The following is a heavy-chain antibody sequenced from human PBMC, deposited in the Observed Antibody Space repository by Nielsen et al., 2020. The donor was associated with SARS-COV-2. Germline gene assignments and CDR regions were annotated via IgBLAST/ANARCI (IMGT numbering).Heavy chain of an antibody. J-gene: IGHJ4*02. CDR2: ITGSGGGT. V-gene: IGHV3-23*01. CDR3: ATGDYYDSSGYYDLDY. D-gene: IGHD3-22*01. CDR1: GFAFSSYA. Sequence: GESLKISCVGSGFAFSSYAMSWVRQAPGKGLQWVSSITGSGGGTHSADSVKGRFTISRDNSKNTLYLQMNSLRAEDTAVYYCATGDYYDSSGYYDLDYWGQGTLVTVSS.